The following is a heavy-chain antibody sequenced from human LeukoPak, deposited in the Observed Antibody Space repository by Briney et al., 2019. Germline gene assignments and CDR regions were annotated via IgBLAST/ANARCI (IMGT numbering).Heavy chain of an antibody. CDR1: GGSISSYY. CDR2: IYYSGST. J-gene: IGHJ4*02. CDR3: ARSSLGTYYFDY. Sequence: SETLSLTCTVSGGSISSYYWSWIRQPPGKGLEWIGYIYYSGSTNHNPSLKSRVTISVDTSKNQFSLKLSSVTAADTAVYYCARSSLGTYYFDYWGQGTLVTVSS. D-gene: IGHD7-27*01. V-gene: IGHV4-59*01.